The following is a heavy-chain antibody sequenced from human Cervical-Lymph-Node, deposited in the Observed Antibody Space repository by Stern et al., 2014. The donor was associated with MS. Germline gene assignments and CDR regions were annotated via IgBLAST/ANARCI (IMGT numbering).Heavy chain of an antibody. J-gene: IGHJ6*02. CDR2: MNPNNGNT. V-gene: IGHV1-8*01. Sequence: QVQLMQSGAEVKKPGASVKVSCKASGYTFTSYDINWVRQAPGQGLEWMGWMNPNNGNTRYAQKFQGRVTMTRNTSISTAYMELSSLISEDTAVYYCARSGYCSSPTCYKEYYYGMDVWGLGTTVTVAS. CDR3: ARSGYCSSPTCYKEYYYGMDV. CDR1: GYTFTSYD. D-gene: IGHD2-2*02.